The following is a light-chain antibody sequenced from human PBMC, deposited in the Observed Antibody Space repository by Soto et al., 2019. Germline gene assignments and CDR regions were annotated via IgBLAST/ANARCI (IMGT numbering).Light chain of an antibody. Sequence: QSVLTQPPSVSAAPGQQVTISCSGSSSNIGNNYVSWFQHLPGATPKLLIYENNRRPTGIPDRFSGSKSVTSATLGITGLQTGDEADYYCGTWDHSVSGYVFGTGTKVTVL. V-gene: IGLV1-51*02. CDR1: SSNIGNNY. CDR3: GTWDHSVSGYV. J-gene: IGLJ1*01. CDR2: ENN.